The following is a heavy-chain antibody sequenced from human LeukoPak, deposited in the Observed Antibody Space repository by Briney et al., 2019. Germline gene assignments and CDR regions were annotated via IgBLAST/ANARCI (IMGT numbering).Heavy chain of an antibody. V-gene: IGHV3-30-3*01. CDR1: GFTFSSYA. D-gene: IGHD3-16*02. J-gene: IGHJ4*02. Sequence: GRSLRLSCAASGFTFSSYAMHWVRQAPGKGLEWVAVTSYDGSNKYYADSVKGRFTISRDNSKNTLYLQMNSLRAEDTAVYYCARGSGVWGSYRYTVDYWGQGTLVTVSS. CDR2: TSYDGSNK. CDR3: ARGSGVWGSYRYTVDY.